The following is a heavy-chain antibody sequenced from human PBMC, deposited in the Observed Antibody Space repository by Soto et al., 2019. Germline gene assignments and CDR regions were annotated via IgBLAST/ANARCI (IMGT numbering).Heavy chain of an antibody. J-gene: IGHJ2*01. Sequence: QVQLVQSGAEVKKPGASVKVSCKASGYTFTSYGISWVRQAPGQGLEWMGLISAYNGNTNYAQKLQGRVTMTTDTSTSTAYMELRSLRSDDTAVYYCASEYSSTVCLYWYFDLWGRGTLVTVSS. D-gene: IGHD2-8*01. V-gene: IGHV1-18*01. CDR2: ISAYNGNT. CDR3: ASEYSSTVCLYWYFDL. CDR1: GYTFTSYG.